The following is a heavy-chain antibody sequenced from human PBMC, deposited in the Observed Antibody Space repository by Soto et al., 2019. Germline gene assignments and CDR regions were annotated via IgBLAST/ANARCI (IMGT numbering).Heavy chain of an antibody. V-gene: IGHV3-30*18. CDR1: GFTFSSYG. CDR2: ISYDGSNK. D-gene: IGHD6-13*01. Sequence: SLRLSCAASGFTFSSYGMHWVRQAPGKGLEWVAVISYDGSNKYYADSVKGRFTISRDNSKNTLYLQMNSLRAEDTAVYYCAKDSTYSSRAVFYYYYGMDVWGQGTTVTVSS. J-gene: IGHJ6*02. CDR3: AKDSTYSSRAVFYYYYGMDV.